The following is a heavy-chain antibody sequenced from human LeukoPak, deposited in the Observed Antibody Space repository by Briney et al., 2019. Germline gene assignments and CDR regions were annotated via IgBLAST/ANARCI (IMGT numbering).Heavy chain of an antibody. CDR3: PNPPPDSSSWLFDY. J-gene: IGHJ4*02. CDR2: ISDNGGST. Sequence: GGSLRLSCAASGFTFSSYAMSWVRQAPGKGLEWVSTISDNGGSTYYADSEKGGFTISGDTSKNTPYMQSTMLTADATVYYYSPNPPPDSSSWLFDYWGQGALVTVSS. V-gene: IGHV3-23*01. D-gene: IGHD6-13*01. CDR1: GFTFSSYA.